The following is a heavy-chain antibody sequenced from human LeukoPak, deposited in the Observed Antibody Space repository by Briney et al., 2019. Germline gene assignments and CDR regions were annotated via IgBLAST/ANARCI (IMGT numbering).Heavy chain of an antibody. Sequence: ASVKVSCKASGYTFTSYDINWVRQATGQGLEWMGWMNPNSGNTGYAQKFQGRVTMTRNTSISTAYMELSSLRPEDTAVYYCATRSIAVAGTGDYWGQGTLVTVSS. CDR1: GYTFTSYD. D-gene: IGHD6-19*01. V-gene: IGHV1-8*01. J-gene: IGHJ4*02. CDR2: MNPNSGNT. CDR3: ATRSIAVAGTGDY.